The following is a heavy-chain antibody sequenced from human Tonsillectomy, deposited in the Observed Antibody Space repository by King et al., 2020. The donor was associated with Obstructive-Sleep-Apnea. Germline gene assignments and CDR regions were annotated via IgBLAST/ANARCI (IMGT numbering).Heavy chain of an antibody. Sequence: VQLVESGGGLVQPGGSLRLSCAASGFTFSSYRMSWVRQAPGKGLECVSYISSSSSAIYYADSVKGRFTISRDNAKNSLYLQMNSLRAEDTAVYYCARDRRLPGTVYGDYWGQGTLVTVSS. CDR2: ISSSSSAI. J-gene: IGHJ4*02. CDR3: ARDRRLPGTVYGDY. D-gene: IGHD3-9*01. CDR1: GFTFSSYR. V-gene: IGHV3-48*04.